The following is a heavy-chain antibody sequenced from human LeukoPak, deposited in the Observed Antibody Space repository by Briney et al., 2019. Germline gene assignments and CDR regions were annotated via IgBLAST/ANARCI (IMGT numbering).Heavy chain of an antibody. CDR2: INSDGSTT. V-gene: IGHV3-74*01. J-gene: IGHJ5*02. CDR3: AGARDDLPNWFDP. Sequence: PGGSLRLSCAASGFTFSRYWMNWVRQAPGKGLVWVSRINSDGSTTRYADSVKGRFTISRDNAKNSLYLQMNSLRAEDTAVYYCAGARDDLPNWFDPWGQGTLVTVSS. D-gene: IGHD1-1*01. CDR1: GFTFSRYW.